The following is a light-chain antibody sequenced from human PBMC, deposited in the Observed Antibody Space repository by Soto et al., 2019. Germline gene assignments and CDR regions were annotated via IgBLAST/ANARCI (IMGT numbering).Light chain of an antibody. CDR1: QSVRTY. V-gene: IGKV3D-15*01. Sequence: EIVLTQSPATLSLSPWERATLSCRASQSVRTYLAWFQQKPGQAPRLLIYGASTRATGIPARFSGSGSGTEFTLTISSLQSEDFAVYYCQQYNNWPRTFGQGTKVDIK. CDR2: GAS. J-gene: IGKJ1*01. CDR3: QQYNNWPRT.